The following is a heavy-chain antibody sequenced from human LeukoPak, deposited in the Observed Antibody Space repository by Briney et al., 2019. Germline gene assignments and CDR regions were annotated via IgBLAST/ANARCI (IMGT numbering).Heavy chain of an antibody. D-gene: IGHD5-18*01. CDR3: ARDRGYNYGFDY. V-gene: IGHV4-39*07. Sequence: SETLSLTCTVSGGSISSSSYYWGWIRQPPGTGLEWIGSIYHSGVTDYNPSLKSRITILVDTSKNQFSLKLSSVTAADTAVYYCARDRGYNYGFDYWGQGTLVTVSS. J-gene: IGHJ4*02. CDR2: IYHSGVT. CDR1: GGSISSSSYY.